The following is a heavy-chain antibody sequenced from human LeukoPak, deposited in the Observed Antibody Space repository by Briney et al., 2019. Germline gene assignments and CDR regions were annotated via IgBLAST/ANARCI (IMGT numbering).Heavy chain of an antibody. CDR3: AKRLQGLGSYYYYMDV. Sequence: GGSLRLSCAASGFTFSSYGMHWVRQAPGKGLEWVAVIWYDGSNKYYADSVKGRFTISRDNSKNTLYLQMNSLRAEDTAVYYCAKRLQGLGSYYYYMDVWGKGTTVTVSS. CDR1: GFTFSSYG. CDR2: IWYDGSNK. D-gene: IGHD3/OR15-3a*01. J-gene: IGHJ6*03. V-gene: IGHV3-30*02.